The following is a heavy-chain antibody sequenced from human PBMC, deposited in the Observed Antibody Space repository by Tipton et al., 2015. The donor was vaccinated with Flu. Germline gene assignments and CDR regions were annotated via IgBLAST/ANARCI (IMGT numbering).Heavy chain of an antibody. CDR2: IYSSGSL. V-gene: IGHV4-4*07. Sequence: LSLTCSVSGGSLSSYYWTWIRLPAGEGLEWIGRIYSSGSLKYNPSLKSRVTISRDTSKSQFSLKLTSVTAADTAVYYCATKFANWGVWEPRDYWGQGTLVTVSS. CDR3: ATKFANWGVWEPRDY. CDR1: GGSLSSYY. J-gene: IGHJ4*02. D-gene: IGHD7-27*01.